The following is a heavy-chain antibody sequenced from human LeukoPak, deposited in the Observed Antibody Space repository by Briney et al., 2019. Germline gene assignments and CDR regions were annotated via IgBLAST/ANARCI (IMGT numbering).Heavy chain of an antibody. CDR3: ARGRGGDDSSGYYFSSVYYYYYYGMDV. D-gene: IGHD3-22*01. Sequence: PSETLSLTCAVYGGSFSGYYWSWIRQPPGKGLEWTGEINHSGSTNYNPSLKSRVTISVDTYKNQFSLKLSSVTAADTAVYYCARGRGGDDSSGYYFSSVYYYYYYGMDVWGQGTTVTVSS. CDR2: INHSGST. J-gene: IGHJ6*02. CDR1: GGSFSGYY. V-gene: IGHV4-34*01.